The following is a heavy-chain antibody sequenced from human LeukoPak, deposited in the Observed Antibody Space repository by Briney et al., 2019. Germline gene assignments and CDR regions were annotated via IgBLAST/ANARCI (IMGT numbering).Heavy chain of an antibody. D-gene: IGHD6-19*01. J-gene: IGHJ6*02. V-gene: IGHV4-61*01. Sequence: SETLSLTCTASGGSVSSGSYYWSWIRQPPGKGLEWIGYIYYSGSTNYNPSLKSRVTISVDTSKNQFSLKLSSVTAADTAVYYCATRSIAVAGLYYYYGMDVWGQGTTVTVSS. CDR3: ATRSIAVAGLYYYYGMDV. CDR2: IYYSGST. CDR1: GGSVSSGSYY.